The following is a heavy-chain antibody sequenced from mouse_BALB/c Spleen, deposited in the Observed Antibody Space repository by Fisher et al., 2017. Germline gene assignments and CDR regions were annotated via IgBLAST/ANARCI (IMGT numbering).Heavy chain of an antibody. CDR3: ASPTGTGAMDY. V-gene: IGHV1S34*01. Sequence: QKFKGKATFTVDTSSSTAYMQFNSLTSEDSAVYYCASPTGTGAMDYWGQGTSVTVSS. J-gene: IGHJ4*01. D-gene: IGHD4-1*02.